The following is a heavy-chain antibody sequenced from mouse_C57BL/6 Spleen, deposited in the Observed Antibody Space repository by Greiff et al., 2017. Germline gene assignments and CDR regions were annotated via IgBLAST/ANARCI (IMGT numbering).Heavy chain of an antibody. Sequence: VQLQQSGAELVKPGASVKLSCKASGYTFTSYWMHWVKQRPGRGLAWIGRIAPNSGGTKYNEKFKSKATLTVDKPSSTAYMQLSSLTSEDSAVYYWARWSNYEGYAMDYWGQGTSVTVSS. CDR3: ARWSNYEGYAMDY. CDR2: IAPNSGGT. J-gene: IGHJ4*01. CDR1: GYTFTSYW. D-gene: IGHD2-5*01. V-gene: IGHV1-72*01.